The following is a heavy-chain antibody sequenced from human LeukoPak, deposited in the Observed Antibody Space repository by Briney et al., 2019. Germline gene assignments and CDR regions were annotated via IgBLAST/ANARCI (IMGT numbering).Heavy chain of an antibody. CDR3: AKWTEQQLVTYYYYYYMDV. CDR2: IKQDGSEK. J-gene: IGHJ6*03. D-gene: IGHD6-13*01. V-gene: IGHV3-7*03. CDR1: GFTFSSYW. Sequence: GGSLRLSCAASGFTFSSYWMSWVRQAPGKGLEWVANIKQDGSEKYYVDSVKGRFTISRDNAKNSLYLQMNSLRAEDTAVYYCAKWTEQQLVTYYYYYYMDVWGKGTTVTISS.